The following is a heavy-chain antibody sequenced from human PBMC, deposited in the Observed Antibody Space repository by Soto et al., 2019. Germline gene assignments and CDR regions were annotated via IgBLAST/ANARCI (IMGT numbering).Heavy chain of an antibody. V-gene: IGHV4-59*01. CDR1: GGSMSSSY. CDR2: IDYSGNT. D-gene: IGHD3-10*01. Sequence: SETLSLTCTVSGGSMSSSYWSWIRQPPGKGLEWIGYIDYSGNTNYNPSLKSRVTISLDTSRSQFSLKLSSVTAADTAVYYCARDRYGESMVRGVIRGYYYGVDVWGQGTTVTVSS. J-gene: IGHJ6*02. CDR3: ARDRYGESMVRGVIRGYYYGVDV.